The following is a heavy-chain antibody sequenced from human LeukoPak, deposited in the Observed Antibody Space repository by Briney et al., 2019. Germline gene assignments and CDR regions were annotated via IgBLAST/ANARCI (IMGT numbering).Heavy chain of an antibody. CDR2: ITPIFGTA. V-gene: IGHV1-69*13. J-gene: IGHJ4*02. CDR1: GGTFSRFT. CDR3: AGEWGLESSGYYYAY. D-gene: IGHD3-22*01. Sequence: GASVKVSCKASGGTFSRFTISWVRQAPGQGFEWMGGITPIFGTANFAQKFQGRVSITADESTSTAFMELSSLRSEDTAGYYCAGEWGLESSGYYYAYWGQGTLVTVSS.